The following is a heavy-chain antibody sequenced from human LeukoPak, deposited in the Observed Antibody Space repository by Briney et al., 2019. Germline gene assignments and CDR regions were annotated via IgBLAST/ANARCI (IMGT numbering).Heavy chain of an antibody. CDR3: ARVDSSGYHEPFDY. J-gene: IGHJ4*02. CDR2: IYTSGST. CDR1: GGSISSYY. Sequence: SATLSLTCTVSGGSISSYYWSWIRPPAGKGLEWIGRIYTSGSTNYNPSLKSRVTMSVDTSKNQFSLKLSSVTAADTAVYYCARVDSSGYHEPFDYWGQGTLVTVSS. D-gene: IGHD3-22*01. V-gene: IGHV4-4*07.